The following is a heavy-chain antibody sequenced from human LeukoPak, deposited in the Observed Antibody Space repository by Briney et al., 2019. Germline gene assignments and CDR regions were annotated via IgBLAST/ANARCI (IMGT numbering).Heavy chain of an antibody. CDR2: INSDGSST. CDR1: GFTFDDYA. V-gene: IGHV3-74*01. J-gene: IGHJ4*02. CDR3: VRGYDY. Sequence: GGSLRLSCAASGFTFDDYAMHWVRHAPGKGLVWVSRINSDGSSTGYADSVKGRFTISRDNAKNTLYLQMNSLRAGDTAVYYCVRGYDYWGQGTLVTVSS.